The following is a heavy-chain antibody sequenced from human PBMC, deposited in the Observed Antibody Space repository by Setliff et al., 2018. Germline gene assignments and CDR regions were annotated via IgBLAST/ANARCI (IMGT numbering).Heavy chain of an antibody. Sequence: PGGSLRLSCAASGFTLSSDPMNWVRQAPGKGLEWVSYISSSGSTIYYADSVKGRFTISRDNAKNSLYLQMNSLRAEDTAVYYCVKEEGWDSLQDAFDIWGQGTMVTVSS. D-gene: IGHD1-26*01. CDR2: ISSSGSTI. CDR3: VKEEGWDSLQDAFDI. J-gene: IGHJ3*02. CDR1: GFTLSSDP. V-gene: IGHV3-48*03.